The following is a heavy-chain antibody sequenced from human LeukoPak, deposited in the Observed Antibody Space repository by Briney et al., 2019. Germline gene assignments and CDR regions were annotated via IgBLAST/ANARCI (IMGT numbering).Heavy chain of an antibody. CDR1: GGSFSGYY. V-gene: IGHV4-34*01. D-gene: IGHD4-17*01. J-gene: IGHJ4*02. CDR3: ARERDDTVTTIDY. Sequence: SEILSLTCAVYGGSFSGYYWSWIRQPPGKGLEWIGEINHSGSTNYNPSLKSRVTISVDTSKNQFSLKLSSVTAADTAVYYCARERDDTVTTIDYWGQGTLVTVSS. CDR2: INHSGST.